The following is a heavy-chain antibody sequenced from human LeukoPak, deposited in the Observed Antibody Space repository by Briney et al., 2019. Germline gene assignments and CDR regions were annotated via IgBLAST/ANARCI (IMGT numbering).Heavy chain of an antibody. CDR2: IRSKAYGGTT. CDR3: TRDGYSSGWYWFDP. CDR1: GLTFGDYA. V-gene: IGHV3-49*04. J-gene: IGHJ5*02. D-gene: IGHD6-19*01. Sequence: GGSLRLSCTASGLTFGDYAMSWVRQAPGKGLEWVGFIRSKAYGGTTEYAASVKGRFTISRDDSKSIAYLQMNSLKTEDTAVYYCTRDGYSSGWYWFDPWGQGTLVTVSS.